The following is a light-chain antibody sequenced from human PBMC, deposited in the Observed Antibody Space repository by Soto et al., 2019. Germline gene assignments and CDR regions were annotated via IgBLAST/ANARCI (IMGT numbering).Light chain of an antibody. V-gene: IGKV1-39*01. CDR3: QQSYSTPRT. CDR2: AAS. Sequence: DIQMTQSPSSLSASVGDRVTITCRANQSISSYLNWYQQKPEKAPKLLIYAASSLQSGVPPRFRGSGSGTDFTLTISSLQPEDFATYYCQQSYSTPRTFGQGTKVEIK. J-gene: IGKJ1*01. CDR1: QSISSY.